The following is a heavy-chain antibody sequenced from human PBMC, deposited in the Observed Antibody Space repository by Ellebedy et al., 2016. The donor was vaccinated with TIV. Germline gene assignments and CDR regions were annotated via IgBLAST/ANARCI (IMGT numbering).Heavy chain of an antibody. D-gene: IGHD1-26*01. CDR1: GYTFTSYA. V-gene: IGHV1-3*01. Sequence: ASVKVSXKASGYTFTSYAMHWVRQAPGQRLEWMGWINAGNGNTKYSQKFQGRVTITRDTSASTAYMELSSLRSEDTAVYYCARDSGSPNWFDPWGQGTLVTVSS. CDR3: ARDSGSPNWFDP. CDR2: INAGNGNT. J-gene: IGHJ5*02.